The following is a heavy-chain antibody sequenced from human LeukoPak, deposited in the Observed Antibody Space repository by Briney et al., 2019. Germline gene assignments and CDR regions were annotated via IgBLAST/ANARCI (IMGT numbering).Heavy chain of an antibody. J-gene: IGHJ4*02. V-gene: IGHV3-66*02. D-gene: IGHD3-16*01. CDR2: IYTEGTT. CDR1: GFTVSSNY. Sequence: GGSLRLSCAVSGFTVSSNYFSWVRQAPGKGLEWVSVIYTEGTTYYAGSVKGRFIISRDNSKNTVYLQTNSLRVEDTAVYYCASEGDWGQGTLVTVSS. CDR3: ASEGD.